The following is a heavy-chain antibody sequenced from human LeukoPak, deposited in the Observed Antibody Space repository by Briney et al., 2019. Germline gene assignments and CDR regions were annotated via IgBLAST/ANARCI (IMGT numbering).Heavy chain of an antibody. CDR3: ATAASSGWKRKPGGYFDL. D-gene: IGHD6-19*01. CDR2: FDPEDGET. Sequence: ASVKVSCKVSGYTLTELSMHWVRQAPGKGLEWMGGFDPEDGETIYAQKFQGRVTMTEDTSTDTAYMELSSLRSEDTAVYYCATAASSGWKRKPGGYFDLWGRGTLVTVSS. J-gene: IGHJ2*01. V-gene: IGHV1-24*01. CDR1: GYTLTELS.